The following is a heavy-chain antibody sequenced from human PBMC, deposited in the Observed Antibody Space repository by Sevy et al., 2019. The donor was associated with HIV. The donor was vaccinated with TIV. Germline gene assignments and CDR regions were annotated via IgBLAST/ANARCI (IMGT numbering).Heavy chain of an antibody. CDR3: ATHXXXXAXXXXXXX. V-gene: IGHV3-72*01. CDR2: XXXXXXXXTT. CDR1: XXXXXXXX. J-gene: IGHJ1*01. Sequence: GGSLRLSXAXXXXXXXXXXXXXVXXXXXXXXXXVGRXXXXXXXXTTEYAASVKGRFTISRDDSKNSLYLLMNSLKTXDTAVYYCATHXXXXAXXXXXXXWGXXTLVTVSS.